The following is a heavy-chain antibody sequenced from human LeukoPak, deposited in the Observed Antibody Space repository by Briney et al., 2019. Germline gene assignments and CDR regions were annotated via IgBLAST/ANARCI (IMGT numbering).Heavy chain of an antibody. V-gene: IGHV3-48*01. CDR1: GFTFSSYS. D-gene: IGHD6-13*01. CDR2: ISSSSSTI. Sequence: PGGSLRLSCAASGFTFSSYSMNWVRQAPGKGLEWVSYISSSSSTIDYADSVKGRFTISRDNAKNSLYLQMNSLRAEDTAVYYCARARVAAAGTRTTITNDYWGQGTLVTVSS. CDR3: ARARVAAAGTRTTITNDY. J-gene: IGHJ4*02.